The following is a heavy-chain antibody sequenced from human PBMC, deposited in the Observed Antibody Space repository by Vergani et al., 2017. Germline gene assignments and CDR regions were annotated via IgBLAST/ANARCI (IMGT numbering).Heavy chain of an antibody. J-gene: IGHJ4*02. CDR1: GGSISSYY. D-gene: IGHD3-3*01. CDR2: IYYSGST. Sequence: QVQLQESGPGLVKPSETLSLTCTVSGGSISSYYWSWIRQPPGKGLEWIGYIYYSGSTNYNPSLKSRVTISVDTSKNQFPLKLSSVTAADTAVYYCARVDFWSGRIPDYWGQGTLVTVSS. CDR3: ARVDFWSGRIPDY. V-gene: IGHV4-59*01.